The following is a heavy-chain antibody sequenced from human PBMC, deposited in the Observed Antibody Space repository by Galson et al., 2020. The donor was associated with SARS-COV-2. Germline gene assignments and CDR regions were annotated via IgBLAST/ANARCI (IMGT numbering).Heavy chain of an antibody. V-gene: IGHV3-21*01. CDR2: ISSSSSYI. D-gene: IGHD2-15*01. CDR3: ARELFIGYCSGGSCYEPGYFDY. CDR1: GFTFSSYS. J-gene: IGHJ4*02. Sequence: GGSLRLSCAASGFTFSSYSMNWVRQALGKGLEWVSSISSSSSYIYYADSVKGRFTISRDNAKNSLYLQMNSLRAEDTAVYYCARELFIGYCSGGSCYEPGYFDYWGQGTPIHRLL.